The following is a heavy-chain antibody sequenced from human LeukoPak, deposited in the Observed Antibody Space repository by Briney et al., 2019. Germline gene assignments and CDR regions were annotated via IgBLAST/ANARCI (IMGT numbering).Heavy chain of an antibody. CDR1: GFTFSSYA. Sequence: PGGSLRLSCAASGFTFSSYAMHWVRQAPGKGLEWVAVISYDGSNKYYADSVKGRFTISRDNSKNTLHLRMNSLRAEDTAVYYCARDYYDSSGYYYFDYWGQGTLVTVSS. J-gene: IGHJ4*02. CDR2: ISYDGSNK. D-gene: IGHD3-22*01. V-gene: IGHV3-30*04. CDR3: ARDYYDSSGYYYFDY.